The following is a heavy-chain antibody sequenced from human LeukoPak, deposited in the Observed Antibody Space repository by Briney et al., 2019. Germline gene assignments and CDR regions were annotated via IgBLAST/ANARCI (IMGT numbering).Heavy chain of an antibody. CDR1: GFTFSSYW. V-gene: IGHV3-7*01. D-gene: IGHD5-24*01. CDR2: IKQDGSEK. Sequence: GGSLRLSCAASGFTFSSYWMSWVRQAPGKGLEWVANIKQDGSEKYYVDSVKGRFTISRDNAKNSLYLQMNSLRAEDTAVYYCVRDKEMSTMTGSVLDYWGQGTLVTVTS. CDR3: VRDKEMSTMTGSVLDY. J-gene: IGHJ4*02.